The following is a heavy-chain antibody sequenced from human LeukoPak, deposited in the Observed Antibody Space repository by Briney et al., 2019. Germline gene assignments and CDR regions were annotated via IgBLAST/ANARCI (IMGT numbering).Heavy chain of an antibody. CDR2: ITDSGGDT. J-gene: IGHJ4*02. Sequence: GGSLRLSCAASAFTFSSYAMSWVRQAPGKGLEWVSAITDSGGDTYHADSVKGRFTISRDNSKNTLYLQMNSLGAEDTAVYYCTKGSRAARPYYFDYWGLGTLVTVSS. CDR3: TKGSRAARPYYFDY. V-gene: IGHV3-23*01. D-gene: IGHD6-6*01. CDR1: AFTFSSYA.